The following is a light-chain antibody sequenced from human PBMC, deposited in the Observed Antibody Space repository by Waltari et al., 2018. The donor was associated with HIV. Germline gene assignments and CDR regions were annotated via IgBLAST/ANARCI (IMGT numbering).Light chain of an antibody. CDR1: SSDVGAYDF. CDR3: SSFTTSNYLL. Sequence: QSALTQPASVSGSPGQSITVPCTGTSSDVGAYDFASWYQQTPGTAPKLVIYEVSYRPSGISNRFSGSKSGNTASLTISGLQTEDEADYYCSSFTTSNYLLFGGGTKVTVL. CDR2: EVS. J-gene: IGLJ2*01. V-gene: IGLV2-14*01.